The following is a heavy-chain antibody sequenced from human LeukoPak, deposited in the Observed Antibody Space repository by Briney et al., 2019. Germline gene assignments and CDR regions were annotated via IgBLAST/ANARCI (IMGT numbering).Heavy chain of an antibody. CDR2: FDPEDGET. J-gene: IGHJ4*02. V-gene: IGHV1-24*01. D-gene: IGHD1-26*01. CDR1: GYTLTELS. CDR3: ATRSAFGXXFDY. Sequence: ASVKVSCKVSGYTLTELSMHWVRQAPGKGLEWMGGFDPEDGETIYAQKFQGRVTMTEDTSTDTAYMELSSLRSEDTAVYYCATRSAFGXXFDYWGQGTLVTVSS.